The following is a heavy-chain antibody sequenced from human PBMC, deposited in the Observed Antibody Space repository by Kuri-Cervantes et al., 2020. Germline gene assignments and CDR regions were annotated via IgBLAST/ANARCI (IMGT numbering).Heavy chain of an antibody. J-gene: IGHJ3*02. Sequence: GESLKISCAASGFTVSSNYMSWVRQASGKGLEWVSVIYSGGSTYYADSVKGRFTISRDNSKNTLYLQMNSLRAEDTAVYYCAVYDSSAQGNAFDIWGQGTMVTVSS. CDR3: AVYDSSAQGNAFDI. CDR2: IYSGGST. V-gene: IGHV3-53*01. D-gene: IGHD3-22*01. CDR1: GFTVSSNY.